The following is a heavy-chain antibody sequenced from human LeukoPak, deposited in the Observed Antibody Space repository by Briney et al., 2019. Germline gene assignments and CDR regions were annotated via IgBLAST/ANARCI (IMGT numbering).Heavy chain of an antibody. V-gene: IGHV3-7*01. Sequence: GGSLRLSCAASGFTFSTYWMNWYRQAPGKGREWVGNINQDASEINYVDSVRGRFTISRDNAKNSLHLQMNSLRAEDTAVYYCATDRDNSDWQKRFDSWGQGTLVTVSS. CDR2: INQDASEI. J-gene: IGHJ4*02. D-gene: IGHD2-21*02. CDR1: GFTFSTYW. CDR3: ATDRDNSDWQKRFDS.